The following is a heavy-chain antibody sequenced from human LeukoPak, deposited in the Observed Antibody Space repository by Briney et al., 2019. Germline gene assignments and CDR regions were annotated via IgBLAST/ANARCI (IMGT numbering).Heavy chain of an antibody. CDR3: TTPYRWVVVTGIDDF. V-gene: IGHV3-15*01. CDR2: IKSKTGGGTT. J-gene: IGHJ4*02. CDR1: GFTFSSAW. Sequence: GVTLRLSCAASGFTFSSAWMNWVRQAPGKALEWLGRIKSKTGGGTTDYAAPVRGRFPIARDDPKNTLYLQMNSLKPEDTAVYYCTTPYRWVVVTGIDDFWGQGTLVTVSS. D-gene: IGHD2-21*02.